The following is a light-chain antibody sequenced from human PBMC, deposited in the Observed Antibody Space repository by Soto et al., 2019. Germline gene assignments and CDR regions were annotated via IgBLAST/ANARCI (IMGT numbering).Light chain of an antibody. CDR2: SAS. CDR3: QHYGTSPST. Sequence: DSVLTQYPGALSLTSGERAARSCRASQSISGTYVAWYQQKPGQAPRLLIYSASTRATGIPDRFSGSGSGTDFTLTISRLEPEDFAVYYCQHYGTSPSTFGRGTKVDIK. CDR1: QSISGTY. V-gene: IGKV3-20*01. J-gene: IGKJ1*01.